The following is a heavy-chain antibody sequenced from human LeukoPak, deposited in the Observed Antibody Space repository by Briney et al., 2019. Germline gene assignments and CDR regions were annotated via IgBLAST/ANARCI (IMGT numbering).Heavy chain of an antibody. CDR1: GFTFTNYW. CDR3: GRGTSDT. CDR2: IQQDGSEK. J-gene: IGHJ5*02. V-gene: IGHV3-7*04. D-gene: IGHD1-26*01. Sequence: GGSLRLSCGFSGFTFTNYWMTWVRQAPGKGLEWVANIQQDGSEKHYVDSVKGQFTISRDNAKNSLYLQMNSLGPEDTAVYYCGRGTSDTLGQGTLVTVSS.